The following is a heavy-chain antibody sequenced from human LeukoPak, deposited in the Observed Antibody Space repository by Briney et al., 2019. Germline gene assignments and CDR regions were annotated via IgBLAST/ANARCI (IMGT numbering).Heavy chain of an antibody. D-gene: IGHD1-14*01. Sequence: GGSLRLSCAASGFSFSNYWMKWVRQDPGKGLEWVANINEDGSEKYYVDSVRGRFTISRDNAKNSLYLQMNSLRTEDTAIYYCARGGVRRGYYDYWGQGTLVTVSS. CDR2: INEDGSEK. CDR3: ARGGVRRGYYDY. V-gene: IGHV3-7*01. J-gene: IGHJ4*02. CDR1: GFSFSNYW.